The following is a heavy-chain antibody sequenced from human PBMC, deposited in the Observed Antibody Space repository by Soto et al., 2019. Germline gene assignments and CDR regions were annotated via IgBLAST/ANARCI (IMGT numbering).Heavy chain of an antibody. CDR2: IDPNDSYT. CDR3: ARHAVITSGGVIVSNWFDP. J-gene: IGHJ5*02. Sequence: GDSLKTSCVKIGYRFPSFWISWVGQLPVSVLKRLGRIDPNDSYTNYSASFEGHVTFSADKSTNTAFLQWSSLQASDTAIYFCARHAVITSGGVIVSNWFDPWGQGTL. CDR1: GYRFPSFW. V-gene: IGHV5-10-1*01. D-gene: IGHD3-16*02.